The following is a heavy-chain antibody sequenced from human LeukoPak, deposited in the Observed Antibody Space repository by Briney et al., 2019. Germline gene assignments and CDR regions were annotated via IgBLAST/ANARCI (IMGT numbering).Heavy chain of an antibody. D-gene: IGHD5-18*01. CDR3: ARQDTADNWFDL. V-gene: IGHV5-10-1*01. Sequence: PGESLKISCKGSGYSFTSYWISWVRQMPGKGLEWMGRIDPSDSYTNYSPSFQGHVTISADKSISTAYLQWSSLKASDTAMYYCARQDTADNWFDLWGQGTLVTVSS. CDR1: GYSFTSYW. J-gene: IGHJ5*02. CDR2: IDPSDSYT.